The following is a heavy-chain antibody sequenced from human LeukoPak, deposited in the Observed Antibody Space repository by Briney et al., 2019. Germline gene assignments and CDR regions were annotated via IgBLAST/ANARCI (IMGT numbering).Heavy chain of an antibody. V-gene: IGHV3-48*01. CDR2: ISRSSSTI. J-gene: IGHJ3*02. Sequence: GGSLRLSCAAYGCTFSSYSMNWVRRAPGKRLDWVSYISRSSSTIYYADSVKGRFTISRDNAKNSLYLQMNSLRAEDTAVYYCARKGWYAAFDIWGQGTMVTVSS. CDR1: GCTFSSYS. D-gene: IGHD6-19*01. CDR3: ARKGWYAAFDI.